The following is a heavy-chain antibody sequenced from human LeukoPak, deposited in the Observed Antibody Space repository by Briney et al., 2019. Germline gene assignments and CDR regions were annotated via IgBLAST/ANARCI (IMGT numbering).Heavy chain of an antibody. CDR3: ASDDYGDHY. J-gene: IGHJ4*02. V-gene: IGHV4-34*01. CDR1: GGSFSGYY. CDR2: INHSGST. Sequence: SETLSLTCAIYGGSFSGYYWSWIRQPPGKGLEWIGEINHSGSTNYNPSLKSRVTISVDTSKNQFSLKLSSVTAADTAVYYYASDDYGDHYWGQGTLVTVSS. D-gene: IGHD4-17*01.